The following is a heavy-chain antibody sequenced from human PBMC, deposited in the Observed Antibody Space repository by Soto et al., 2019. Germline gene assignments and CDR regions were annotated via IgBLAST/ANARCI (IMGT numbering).Heavy chain of an antibody. CDR2: ISSNSDTI. J-gene: IGHJ4*02. CDR3: AKDMRWGGMTTIHYFDS. D-gene: IGHD4-17*01. Sequence: EVQLVESGGGLVQPGRSLRLSCVASGFTADDYAMHWVRQAPGKGLEWVSGISSNSDTIDYADSVKGRFTISRDNAKTSLLLQKNSLRPEDTALYYCAKDMRWGGMTTIHYFDSWGQGTLVTVSS. V-gene: IGHV3-9*02. CDR1: GFTADDYA.